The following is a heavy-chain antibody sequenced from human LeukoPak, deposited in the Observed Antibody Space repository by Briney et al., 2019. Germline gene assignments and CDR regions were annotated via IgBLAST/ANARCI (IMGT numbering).Heavy chain of an antibody. Sequence: GGSLRLSCAASGFTFSSYAMHWVRQAPGKGLEWVAVISYDGSNKYYADSVKGRFTISRDNSKNTLYLQMNSLRAEDTAVYYCARDHHDYSNYNWFDPWGQGTLVTVSS. J-gene: IGHJ5*02. CDR1: GFTFSSYA. CDR2: ISYDGSNK. CDR3: ARDHHDYSNYNWFDP. D-gene: IGHD4-11*01. V-gene: IGHV3-30*14.